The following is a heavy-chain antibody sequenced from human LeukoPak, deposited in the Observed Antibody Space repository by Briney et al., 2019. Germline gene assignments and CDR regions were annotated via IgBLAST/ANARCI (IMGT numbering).Heavy chain of an antibody. D-gene: IGHD6-13*01. Sequence: ASVKVSCKASGYTFTSYDINWVRQATGQGLEWMGWMNPNSGNTGYAQKFQGRVTITRNTSISTAYMELSSLRSEDTAVYYCARVQNPSKYSSSWYNAFDIWGQGTMVTVSS. CDR3: ARVQNPSKYSSSWYNAFDI. J-gene: IGHJ3*02. CDR1: GYTFTSYD. CDR2: MNPNSGNT. V-gene: IGHV1-8*03.